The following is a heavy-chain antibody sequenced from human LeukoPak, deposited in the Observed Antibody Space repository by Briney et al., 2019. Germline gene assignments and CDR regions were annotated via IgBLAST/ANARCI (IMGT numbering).Heavy chain of an antibody. Sequence: GASVKASCKASGYTFTGYYMHWVRQAPGQGLEWMGWINPNSGGTNYAQKFQGRVTMTRDTSISTAYMELSRLRSDDTAVYYCARESEPRSGCNWFDPWGQGTLVTVSS. D-gene: IGHD1-14*01. CDR1: GYTFTGYY. V-gene: IGHV1-2*02. J-gene: IGHJ5*02. CDR2: INPNSGGT. CDR3: ARESEPRSGCNWFDP.